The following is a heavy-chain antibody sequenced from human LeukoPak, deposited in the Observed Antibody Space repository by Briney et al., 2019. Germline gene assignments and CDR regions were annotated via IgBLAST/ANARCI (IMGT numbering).Heavy chain of an antibody. CDR3: AKGGSGWSTYYFDY. V-gene: IGHV3-21*01. D-gene: IGHD6-19*01. CDR2: ISSSTTNI. Sequence: PGGSLRLSCAASGFTFSSYSMNWVRQAPGKGLEWVSSISSSTTNIYYADSVKGRFTISRDNAKNSLYLQMNSLRAEDTAVYYCAKGGSGWSTYYFDYWGQGALVTVSS. J-gene: IGHJ4*02. CDR1: GFTFSSYS.